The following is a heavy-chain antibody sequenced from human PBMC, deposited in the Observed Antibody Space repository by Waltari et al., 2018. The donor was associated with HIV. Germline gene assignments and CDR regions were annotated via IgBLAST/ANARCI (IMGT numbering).Heavy chain of an antibody. V-gene: IGHV3-30*03. CDR3: ARGMGYGGSAEGFDY. D-gene: IGHD5-18*01. Sequence: QVQLVESGGGVVQPGTSLRLSCAASGFTFSDYGIHWVRQAPGKGLEWVDVISYDGNNRNHADSVKGRFSISRDNSKNTLYLQMNSLRVEDTAVYYCARGMGYGGSAEGFDYWGQGTLVTVSS. J-gene: IGHJ4*02. CDR1: GFTFSDYG. CDR2: ISYDGNNR.